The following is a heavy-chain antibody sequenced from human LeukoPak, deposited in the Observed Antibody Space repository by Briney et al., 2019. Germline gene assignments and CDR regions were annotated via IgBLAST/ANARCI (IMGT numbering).Heavy chain of an antibody. D-gene: IGHD3-10*01. J-gene: IGHJ4*02. CDR2: IYYSGST. Sequence: SQTLSLTCTVSGGSISSYYWSWIRQPPGKGLEWIGYIYYSGSTNYNPSLKSRVTISVDTSKNQFSLKLSSVTAADTAVYYCARYYYGSEYYFDYWGQGTLVTVSS. CDR1: GGSISSYY. CDR3: ARYYYGSEYYFDY. V-gene: IGHV4-59*01.